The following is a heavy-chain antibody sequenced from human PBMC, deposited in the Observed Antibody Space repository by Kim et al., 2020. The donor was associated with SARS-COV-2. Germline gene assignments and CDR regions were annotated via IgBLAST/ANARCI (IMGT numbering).Heavy chain of an antibody. CDR1: GGSISSSSYY. CDR3: ARVGAVAGTSYYGMDV. Sequence: SETLSLTCTVSGGSISSSSYYWGWIRQPPGKGLEWIGSIYYSGSTYYNPSLKSRVTISVDTSKNQFSLKLSSVTAADTAVYYCARVGAVAGTSYYGMDVWGQGTTVTVSS. J-gene: IGHJ6*02. V-gene: IGHV4-39*07. CDR2: IYYSGST. D-gene: IGHD6-19*01.